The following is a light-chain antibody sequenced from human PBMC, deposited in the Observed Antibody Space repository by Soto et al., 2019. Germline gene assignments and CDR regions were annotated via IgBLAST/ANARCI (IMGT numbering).Light chain of an antibody. CDR2: DNN. V-gene: IGLV1-51*01. J-gene: IGLJ1*01. Sequence: QSVLTQPPSVSAAPGQKVTISCSGSSSNIGNNYVSWYQQLPGTAPKLLIYDNNKRPSGIPDRFAGSKSGTSATLGITGLQTGDEADYYCGTWDSSVCAYVFGTGTKLTVL. CDR3: GTWDSSVCAYV. CDR1: SSNIGNNY.